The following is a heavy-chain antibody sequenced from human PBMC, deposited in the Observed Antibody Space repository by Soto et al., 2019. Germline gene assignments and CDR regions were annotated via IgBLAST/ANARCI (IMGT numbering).Heavy chain of an antibody. CDR3: ARGLGYCISTSCYGFDY. CDR2: ISYDGSNK. Sequence: PGGSLRLSCAASGFTFSSYAMHWVRQAPGKGLEWVAVISYDGSNKYYADSVKGRFTISRDNSKNTLYLQMNSLRAEDTAVYYCARGLGYCISTSCYGFDYWGQGTLVTVSS. CDR1: GFTFSSYA. V-gene: IGHV3-30-3*01. D-gene: IGHD2-2*01. J-gene: IGHJ4*02.